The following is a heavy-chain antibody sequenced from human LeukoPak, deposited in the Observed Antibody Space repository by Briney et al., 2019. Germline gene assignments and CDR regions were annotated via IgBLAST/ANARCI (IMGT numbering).Heavy chain of an antibody. V-gene: IGHV3-64*01. Sequence: GGSLRLSCAASGFTFSSYGMHWVRQAPGKGLEYVSAISSNGGSTYYANSVKGRFTISRDNSKNKLYLQKGSLRAEDMAVYYCARKVSGSYSLAGGKLVDYWGQGTLVTVSS. CDR2: ISSNGGST. D-gene: IGHD3-10*01. CDR1: GFTFSSYG. J-gene: IGHJ4*02. CDR3: ARKVSGSYSLAGGKLVDY.